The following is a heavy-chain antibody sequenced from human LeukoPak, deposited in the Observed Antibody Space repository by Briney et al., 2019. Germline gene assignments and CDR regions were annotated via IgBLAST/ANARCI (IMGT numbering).Heavy chain of an antibody. CDR3: ARDQEDYGDYPNWFDP. V-gene: IGHV3-7*01. J-gene: IGHJ5*02. Sequence: GGSLRLSCAASGFTFSSYWMSWVRQAPGKGLEWVANIKQDGSEKYYVDSVKGRFTIPRDNAKNSLYLQMNSLRAEDTAVYYCARDQEDYGDYPNWFDPWGQGTLVTASS. CDR1: GFTFSSYW. CDR2: IKQDGSEK. D-gene: IGHD4-17*01.